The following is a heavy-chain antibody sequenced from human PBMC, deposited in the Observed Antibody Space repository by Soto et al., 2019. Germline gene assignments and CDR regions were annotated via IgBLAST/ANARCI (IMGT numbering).Heavy chain of an antibody. CDR2: IIPILGIA. Sequence: SVKVSCKASGGTFSSYTISWVRQAPGQGLEWMGRIIPILGIANYAQKFQGRVTMTSDTSTSTVYMELSSLRSEDTAVYYCASAPTMRGAYVDYWCQGALVNVSS. CDR3: ASAPTMRGAYVDY. CDR1: GGTFSSYT. J-gene: IGHJ4*02. V-gene: IGHV1-69*02.